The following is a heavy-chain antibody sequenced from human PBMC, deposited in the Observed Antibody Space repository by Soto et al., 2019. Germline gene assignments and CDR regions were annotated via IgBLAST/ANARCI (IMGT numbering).Heavy chain of an antibody. CDR3: ARDKRAYYDFWSGPLRAWFDP. V-gene: IGHV4-31*03. D-gene: IGHD3-3*01. CDR2: IYYSGST. CDR1: GGSISSGGYY. J-gene: IGHJ5*02. Sequence: TLSLTCTVSGGSISSGGYYWSWIRQHPGKGLEWIGYIYYSGSTYYNPSLKSRVTISVDTSKNQFSLKLSSVTAADTAVYYCARDKRAYYDFWSGPLRAWFDPWSQGTLVTV.